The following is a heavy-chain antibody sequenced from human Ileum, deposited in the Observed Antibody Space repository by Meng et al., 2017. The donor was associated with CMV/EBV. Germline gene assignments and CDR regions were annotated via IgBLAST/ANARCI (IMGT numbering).Heavy chain of an antibody. CDR1: GGSVNNYY. V-gene: IGHV4-4*07. CDR3: ARGPGASTREGFDY. J-gene: IGHJ4*02. CDR2: FYSSDTY. D-gene: IGHD1-26*01. Sequence: GQLQEPAPGLGKPSETLSPTCTVSGGSVNNYYWSWIRQSAGKGLEWIGRFYSSDTYNYHPSLDSRVTMSLDTSKNQFSLNLRSVTAADTATYYCARGPGASTREGFDYWGLGTLVTVSS.